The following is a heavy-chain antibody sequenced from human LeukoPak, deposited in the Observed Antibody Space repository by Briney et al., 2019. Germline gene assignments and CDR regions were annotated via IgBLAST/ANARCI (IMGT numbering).Heavy chain of an antibody. V-gene: IGHV1-2*06. CDR3: ARDQGSLTRSWYTGY. CDR1: GYTFTGYH. CDR2: INPYSGDA. D-gene: IGHD6-13*01. J-gene: IGHJ4*02. Sequence: ASVKVSCKASGYTFTGYHIHWVRQAPGQGLEWMGRINPYSGDANFAQKFQGRVTMTRDTSITTAYMDLSSLTPDDTAVYFCARDQGSLTRSWYTGYWGQGTQVTVSS.